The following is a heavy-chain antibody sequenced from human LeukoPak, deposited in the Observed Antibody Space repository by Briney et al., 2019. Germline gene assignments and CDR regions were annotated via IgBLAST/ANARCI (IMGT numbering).Heavy chain of an antibody. V-gene: IGHV4-4*07. CDR1: GGSISSYY. CDR3: ARDRPGVDSSGSGNDY. D-gene: IGHD3-22*01. Sequence: PSETLSLTCTVSGGSISSYYWSWIRQPAGKGLEWIGRIYTSGSTNYNPSLKSRVTISVDKSKNQFSLKLSSVTAADTAVYYCARDRPGVDSSGSGNDYWGQGTLVTVSS. CDR2: IYTSGST. J-gene: IGHJ4*02.